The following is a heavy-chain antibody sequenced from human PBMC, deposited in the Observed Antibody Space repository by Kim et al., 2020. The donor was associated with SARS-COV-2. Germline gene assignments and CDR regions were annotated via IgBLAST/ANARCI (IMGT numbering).Heavy chain of an antibody. CDR2: RGT. J-gene: IGHJ4*02. Sequence: RGTNYNPALKSRVTISVDTAKTQVSLRLTSVTSADTAVYYCARTQSYFDYWGQGILGTVSS. CDR3: ARTQSYFDY. V-gene: IGHV4-31*02.